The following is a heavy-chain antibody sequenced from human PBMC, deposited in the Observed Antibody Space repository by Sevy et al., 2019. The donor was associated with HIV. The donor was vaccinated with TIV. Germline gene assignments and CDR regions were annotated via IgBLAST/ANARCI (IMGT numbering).Heavy chain of an antibody. D-gene: IGHD1-1*01. CDR3: ARDAARVIVPTAGFDS. V-gene: IGHV3-33*01. Sequence: GGSLRLSCVASGFTFRSFSMHWVRQAPGKGLEWVAAIWYDGRTERYADAVQGRFTKSRDNSKKTLYQQTNSMREEDTAIYYCARDAARVIVPTAGFDSWGQGTLVTVSS. CDR2: IWYDGRTE. J-gene: IGHJ5*01. CDR1: GFTFRSFS.